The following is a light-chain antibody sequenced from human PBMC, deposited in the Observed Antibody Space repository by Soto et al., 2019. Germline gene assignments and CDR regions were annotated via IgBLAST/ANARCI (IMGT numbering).Light chain of an antibody. Sequence: SPLTQPPCLSGSPGQSITISCTGTSSDVGGYGYVSWFQQHPGKAPKLIIYEVSNRPSGVSIRFSGSKSGNTASLTISGLQAEDEADYYFSSYSSSNTPYVLGTGTKLTVL. J-gene: IGLJ1*01. CDR3: SSYSSSNTPYV. CDR1: SSDVGGYGY. V-gene: IGLV2-14*01. CDR2: EVS.